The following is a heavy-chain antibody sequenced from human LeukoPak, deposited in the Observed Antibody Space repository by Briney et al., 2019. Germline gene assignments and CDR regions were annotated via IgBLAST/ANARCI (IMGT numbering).Heavy chain of an antibody. Sequence: PVGSLRLSCAASGFTLSTYWMHWLRQSPGEGLVWVSRINSDGSSSAYADSVKGRFTISRDNAKNTLSLQMNSLRAEDTAVYYCARDPDSYHSGAHYSFFDYWGQGVLVTVSS. D-gene: IGHD2-15*01. V-gene: IGHV3-74*01. J-gene: IGHJ4*02. CDR1: GFTLSTYW. CDR3: ARDPDSYHSGAHYSFFDY. CDR2: INSDGSSS.